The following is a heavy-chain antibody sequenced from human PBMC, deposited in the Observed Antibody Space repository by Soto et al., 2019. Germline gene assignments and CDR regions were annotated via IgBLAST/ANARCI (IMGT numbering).Heavy chain of an antibody. CDR2: IYSGGST. CDR1: GFTVSSNY. J-gene: IGHJ4*02. CDR3: AAKRIAARPLDY. Sequence: GGSLRLSCAASGFTVSSNYMSWVRQAPGKGLEWVSVIYSGGSTYYADSVKGRFTISRDNSKNTLYLQMNSLRAEDTAVYYCAAKRIAARPLDYWGQGTLVTVSS. V-gene: IGHV3-53*01. D-gene: IGHD6-6*01.